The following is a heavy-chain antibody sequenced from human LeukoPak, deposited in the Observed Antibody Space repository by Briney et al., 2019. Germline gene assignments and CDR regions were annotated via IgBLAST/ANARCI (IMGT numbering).Heavy chain of an antibody. CDR1: GGSISSGGYS. Sequence: SETLSLTCAVSGGSISSGGYSWSWIRQPPGKGLEWIGYIYHSGSAYYNPSLKSRVTISLDRAKNQFSLKLSSVTAADTAVYYCARRGVYNWFDPWGQGTLVTVSS. CDR3: ARRGVYNWFDP. J-gene: IGHJ5*02. V-gene: IGHV4-30-2*01. D-gene: IGHD5-12*01. CDR2: IYHSGSA.